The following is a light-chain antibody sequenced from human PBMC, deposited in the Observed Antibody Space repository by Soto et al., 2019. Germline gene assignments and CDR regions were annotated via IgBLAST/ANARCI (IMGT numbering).Light chain of an antibody. J-gene: IGLJ7*01. Sequence: QSVLTQPPSVSAAPGQPVTISCSGSSSNIGNNFVSWYQHLPGTAPKLLTYDNDKRPSGIPDRFSDSKSGTSATLDITGLLTGDEAVYYCASWDTSLRAVVFGGGTQLTVL. V-gene: IGLV1-51*01. CDR1: SSNIGNNF. CDR2: DND. CDR3: ASWDTSLRAVV.